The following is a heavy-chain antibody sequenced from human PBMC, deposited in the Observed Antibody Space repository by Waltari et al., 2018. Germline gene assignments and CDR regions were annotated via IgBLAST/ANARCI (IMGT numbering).Heavy chain of an antibody. CDR1: GFSFRMHG. CDR2: NWYDGSKK. Sequence: QVQLVESGGGVVQPGRSLRLSCAASGFSFRMHGMDWVRQAPGKGLEWVAVNWYDGSKKFYADSVKGRVTVSRDNSNNIAFLEMNSLRVEDTAVYYCARWRRTVSGTVAYDLWGQGTMVSVSS. CDR3: ARWRRTVSGTVAYDL. V-gene: IGHV3-33*01. J-gene: IGHJ3*01. D-gene: IGHD6-19*01.